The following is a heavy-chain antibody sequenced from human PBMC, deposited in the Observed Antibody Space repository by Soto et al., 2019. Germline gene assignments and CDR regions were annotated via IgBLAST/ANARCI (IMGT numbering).Heavy chain of an antibody. CDR1: GGTFSSYA. V-gene: IGHV1-69*06. CDR3: AVITGTTTPPAYYFDY. D-gene: IGHD1-20*01. Sequence: TSVKVSCKASGGTFSSYAISWVRQAPGQGLEWMGGIIPIFGTANYAQKFQGRVTITADKSTSTAYMELSSLRSEDTAVYYCAVITGTTTPPAYYFDYWGQGTLVTVSS. J-gene: IGHJ4*02. CDR2: IIPIFGTA.